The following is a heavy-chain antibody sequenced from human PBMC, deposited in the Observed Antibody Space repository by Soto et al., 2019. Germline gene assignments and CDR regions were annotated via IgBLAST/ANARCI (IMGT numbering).Heavy chain of an antibody. D-gene: IGHD6-6*01. CDR3: ARVLVRSSGFDY. J-gene: IGHJ4*02. CDR1: GGSFSGYY. V-gene: IGHV4-34*01. CDR2: INHSGST. Sequence: QVQLQQWGAGLLKPSETLSLTCAVYGGSFSGYYWSWIRQPPGKGLEWIGEINHSGSTNYNPSLKSRVTISVDTSKNQFSLNLSSVTAADTAVYYCARVLVRSSGFDYWGQGTLVTVSS.